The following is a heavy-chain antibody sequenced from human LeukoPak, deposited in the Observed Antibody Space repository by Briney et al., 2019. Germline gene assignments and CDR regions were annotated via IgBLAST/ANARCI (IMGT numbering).Heavy chain of an antibody. D-gene: IGHD2-15*01. V-gene: IGHV1-18*01. CDR2: ISAYNGDT. Sequence: ASVKVSCKASGYTFTIYGISWVRQAPGQGLEWMGWISAYNGDTDYAQTLQGRVTMTTDTSTSTAYMELRSLRSDDTAVYYCARGYCSGGSCSSFDYWGQGTLVTVSS. J-gene: IGHJ4*02. CDR3: ARGYCSGGSCSSFDY. CDR1: GYTFTIYG.